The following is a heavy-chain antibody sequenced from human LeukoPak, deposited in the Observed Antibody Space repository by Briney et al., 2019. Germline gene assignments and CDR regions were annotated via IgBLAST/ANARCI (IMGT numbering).Heavy chain of an antibody. J-gene: IGHJ3*02. D-gene: IGHD3-16*02. Sequence: SETLSLTCTVSGGSISSSSYYWGWIRQPPGKGLEWIGSIYYSGSTYYNPSLKSRVTISVDTSKNQFSLKLSPVTAADTAVYYCARLGDYVWGSYRNINDAFDIWGQGTMVTVSS. CDR1: GGSISSSSYY. CDR3: ARLGDYVWGSYRNINDAFDI. CDR2: IYYSGST. V-gene: IGHV4-39*01.